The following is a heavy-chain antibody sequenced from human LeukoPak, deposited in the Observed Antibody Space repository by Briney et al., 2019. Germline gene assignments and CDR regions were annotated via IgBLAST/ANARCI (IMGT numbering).Heavy chain of an antibody. Sequence: SETLSLTCAVYGGSFSGYYWSWIRQPPGKGLEWIGEINHSGSTNYNPSLESRVTISVDTSKNQFSLKLSSVTAADTAVYYCARASSAYWGQGTLVTVSS. CDR3: ARASSAY. J-gene: IGHJ4*02. V-gene: IGHV4-34*01. CDR1: GGSFSGYY. CDR2: INHSGST.